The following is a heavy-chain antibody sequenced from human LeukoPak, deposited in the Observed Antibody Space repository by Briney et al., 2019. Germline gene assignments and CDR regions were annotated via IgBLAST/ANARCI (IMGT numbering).Heavy chain of an antibody. J-gene: IGHJ4*02. CDR3: ARDTGSSFDY. CDR1: AYTFSGYY. Sequence: ALVKVSCKASAYTFSGYYIHWVRQAPGQGLEWMGWINFNSGGKIFAEKFQDRVTMARDTSISTAYMELSRLRSDDTAVYYCARDTGSSFDYWGQGTLVTVSS. V-gene: IGHV1-2*02. D-gene: IGHD1-26*01. CDR2: INFNSGGK.